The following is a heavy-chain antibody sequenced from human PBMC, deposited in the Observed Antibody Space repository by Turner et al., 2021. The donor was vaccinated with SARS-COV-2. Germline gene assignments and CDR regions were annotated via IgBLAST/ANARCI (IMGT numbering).Heavy chain of an antibody. CDR2: IYHTGNT. D-gene: IGHD1-26*01. CDR1: GVPVTTSSW. J-gene: IGHJ3*01. Sequence: QESAPRLVEPSGTLSHMCSVSGVPVTTSSWSGWVRQAPGKGLEWIGEIYHTGNTKSNPSLRTRLSMSLDRSHNQFSLNLESMTAADTAVYYCVRVDGLVGAFDVWGQGTEVAVPS. V-gene: IGHV4-4*02. CDR3: VRVDGLVGAFDV.